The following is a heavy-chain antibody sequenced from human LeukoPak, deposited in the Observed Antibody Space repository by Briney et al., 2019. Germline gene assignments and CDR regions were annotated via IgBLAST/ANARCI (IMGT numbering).Heavy chain of an antibody. D-gene: IGHD2-21*02. J-gene: IGHJ4*02. CDR2: IYYSGST. CDR3: ARHSRSVVTADYFDY. V-gene: IGHV4-59*08. CDR1: GGSISSYY. Sequence: SETLSLTCTVSGGSISSYYWSWIRQPPGKGLEWIGYIYYSGSTNYNPSLKSRVTISVDTSKNQFSLKLSSVTAADTAVYYCARHSRSVVTADYFDYWGQGTLVTVSS.